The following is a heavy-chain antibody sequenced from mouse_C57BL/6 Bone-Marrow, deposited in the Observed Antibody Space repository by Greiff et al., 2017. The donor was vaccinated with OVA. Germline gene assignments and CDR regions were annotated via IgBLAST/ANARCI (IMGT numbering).Heavy chain of an antibody. V-gene: IGHV1-26*01. Sequence: EVQLQQSGPELVKPGASVKISCKASGYTFTDYYMNWVKQSHGKSLEWIGDINPNNGGTSYNQKFKGKATLTVDKSSSTAYMELRSLTSEDSAVYYCSMITTEGSGFAYWGQGTLVTVSA. J-gene: IGHJ3*01. CDR1: GYTFTDYY. CDR2: INPNNGGT. CDR3: SMITTEGSGFAY. D-gene: IGHD2-4*01.